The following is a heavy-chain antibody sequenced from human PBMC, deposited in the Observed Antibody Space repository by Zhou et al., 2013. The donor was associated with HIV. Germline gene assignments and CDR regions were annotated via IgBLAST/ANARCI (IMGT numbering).Heavy chain of an antibody. CDR2: IIPIFGTA. CDR3: ARSLEDIVVVPAAISRPLDY. D-gene: IGHD2-2*01. V-gene: IGHV1-69*12. CDR1: GGTFSSHA. J-gene: IGHJ4*02. Sequence: QVQLVQSGAEVKKSGSSVKVSCRASGGTFSSHAISWVRQAPGQGLEWMGGIIPIFGTANYAQKFQGRVTITADASTSTAYMDLRSLRSEDTAVYYCARSLEDIVVVPAAISRPLDYWGQGTLVTVSS.